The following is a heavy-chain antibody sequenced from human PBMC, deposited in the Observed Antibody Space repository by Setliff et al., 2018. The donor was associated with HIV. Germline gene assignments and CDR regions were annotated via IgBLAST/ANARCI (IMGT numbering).Heavy chain of an antibody. V-gene: IGHV1-69*05. Sequence: SVKVSCKASGGTFKNFAINWVRQAPGQGLEWMGGIIPISGTAVYAQNFRGRVTVTTDDSTNAAYMEISSLKSDDTAVYFCARVGGIELWNQAYFDYWGQGTLVTVSS. J-gene: IGHJ4*02. D-gene: IGHD1-1*01. CDR3: ARVGGIELWNQAYFDY. CDR2: IIPISGTA. CDR1: GGTFKNFA.